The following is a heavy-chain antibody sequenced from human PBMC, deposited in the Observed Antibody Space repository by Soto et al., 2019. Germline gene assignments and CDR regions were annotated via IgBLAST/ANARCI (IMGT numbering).Heavy chain of an antibody. D-gene: IGHD6-13*01. Sequence: PSETLSLTCAVAGDSSGGGGFSWSWIRQPPGKGLEWIGYIYHSGTSFYNPSLKSRVTISVDGSKNQFSLKVKSVTAADTAVYYCARGGSSWSLRWWFDPWGQGTLVTVSS. V-gene: IGHV4-30-2*01. CDR1: GDSSGGGGFS. J-gene: IGHJ5*02. CDR3: ARGGSSWSLRWWFDP. CDR2: IYHSGTS.